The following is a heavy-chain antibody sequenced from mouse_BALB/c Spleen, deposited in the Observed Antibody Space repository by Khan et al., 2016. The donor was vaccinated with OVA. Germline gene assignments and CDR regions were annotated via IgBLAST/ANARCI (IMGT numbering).Heavy chain of an antibody. D-gene: IGHD1-1*01. CDR1: GYTFTDYI. V-gene: IGHV1-77*01. Sequence: QLQQSGPELVKPGASVKMSCKASGYTFTDYIINWVKQRTGQGLEWMGDVFPGGGSSYYKEKFKGKATLTADKSSNTAYMQLSSLTFEDSAVYFCARGGYSVFAFWGQGTLVTVSA. J-gene: IGHJ3*01. CDR3: ARGGYSVFAF. CDR2: VFPGGGSS.